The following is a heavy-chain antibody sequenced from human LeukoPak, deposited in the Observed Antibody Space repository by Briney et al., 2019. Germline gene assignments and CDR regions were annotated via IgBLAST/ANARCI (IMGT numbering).Heavy chain of an antibody. J-gene: IGHJ3*02. D-gene: IGHD3-3*01. V-gene: IGHV1-46*01. CDR2: INPSGGST. CDR3: ARDQGGRLFGVVPRHAFDI. Sequence: ASVKVSCKASGYTFTSYYMHWVRQAPGQGLEWMGIINPSGGSTSYAQKFQGRVTMTRDTSTSTVYMELRSLRSDDTAVYYCARDQGGRLFGVVPRHAFDIWGQGTMVTVSS. CDR1: GYTFTSYY.